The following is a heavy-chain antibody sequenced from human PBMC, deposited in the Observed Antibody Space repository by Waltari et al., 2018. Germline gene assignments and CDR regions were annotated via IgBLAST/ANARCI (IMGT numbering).Heavy chain of an antibody. CDR3: ARDYSNFFDY. Sequence: QVQLQESGPGLVKPSETLSLTCTVSGGSISSYYWSWIRQPPGKGLEWIGYIYYSGSTNYNPYLKSRVTISVDTSKNQFSLKLSSVTAADTAVYYCARDYSNFFDYWGQGTLVTVSS. CDR2: IYYSGST. D-gene: IGHD4-4*01. J-gene: IGHJ4*02. CDR1: GGSISSYY. V-gene: IGHV4-59*08.